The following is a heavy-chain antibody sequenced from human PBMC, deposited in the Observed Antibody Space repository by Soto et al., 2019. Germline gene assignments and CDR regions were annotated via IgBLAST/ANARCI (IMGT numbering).Heavy chain of an antibody. Sequence: GASVKVSCKASGGTFGSYTISWVRQAPGQGLEWMGRIIPILGIANYAQKFQGRVTITADKSTSTAYMELSSLRSEDTAVYYCARGPYDFWSGTNYYMDVWGKGTTVTVSS. CDR2: IIPILGIA. V-gene: IGHV1-69*02. CDR1: GGTFGSYT. CDR3: ARGPYDFWSGTNYYMDV. D-gene: IGHD3-3*01. J-gene: IGHJ6*03.